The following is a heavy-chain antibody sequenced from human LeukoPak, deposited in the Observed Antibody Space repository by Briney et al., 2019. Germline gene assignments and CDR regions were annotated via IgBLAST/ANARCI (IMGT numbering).Heavy chain of an antibody. D-gene: IGHD2-2*01. V-gene: IGHV1-2*02. CDR1: GYTFTGYY. Sequence: ASVKVSCKASGYTFTGYYMHWVRQAPGQGLEWMGWINPNSGGTNYAQKFQGRVTMTRDTSISTAYMELSRLRSDDTAVYYCARAVTRYCSSTSCYYVIWGQGIMVTVSS. CDR3: ARAVTRYCSSTSCYYVI. J-gene: IGHJ3*02. CDR2: INPNSGGT.